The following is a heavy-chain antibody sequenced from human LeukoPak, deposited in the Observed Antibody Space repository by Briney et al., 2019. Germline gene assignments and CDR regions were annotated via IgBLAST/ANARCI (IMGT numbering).Heavy chain of an antibody. CDR3: ATGQIQRIAAAGSSQVPFYYYYYGMDV. D-gene: IGHD6-13*01. J-gene: IGHJ6*02. Sequence: ASVKVSCKVSVYTLTELSMHLVRQAPGKGLEWMGGFDPEDGETIYAQKFQGRVTMTEDTSTDTAYMELSSLRSEDTAVYYCATGQIQRIAAAGSSQVPFYYYYYGMDVWGQGTTVTVSS. V-gene: IGHV1-24*01. CDR2: FDPEDGET. CDR1: VYTLTELS.